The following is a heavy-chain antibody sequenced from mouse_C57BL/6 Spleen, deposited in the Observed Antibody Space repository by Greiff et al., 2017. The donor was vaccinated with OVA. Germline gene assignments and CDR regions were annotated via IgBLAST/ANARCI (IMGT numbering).Heavy chain of an antibody. CDR2: IHPSDSDT. CDR3: GGSNSTGSWFAY. V-gene: IGHV1-74*01. Sequence: QVHVKQPGAELVKPGASVKVSCKASGYTFTSYWMHWVKQRPGQGLEWIGRIHPSDSDTNYNQKFKGKATLTVDKSSSTAYMQLSSLTSEDSAVYYCGGSNSTGSWFAYWGQGTLVTVSA. J-gene: IGHJ3*01. CDR1: GYTFTSYW. D-gene: IGHD2-5*01.